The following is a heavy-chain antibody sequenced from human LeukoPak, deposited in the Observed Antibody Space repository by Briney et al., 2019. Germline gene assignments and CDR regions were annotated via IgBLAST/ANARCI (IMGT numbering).Heavy chain of an antibody. CDR3: ARQDDYLFDY. V-gene: IGHV4-34*01. D-gene: IGHD4-17*01. J-gene: IGHJ4*02. Sequence: SETLSLTCAVYGGSFSGYYWNWIRQPPGKGLEWIGEINHSGSTNYNPSLKSRVTISVDTSKNQFSLKLSSVTAADTAVYYCARQDDYLFDYWGQGTLVTVSS. CDR1: GGSFSGYY. CDR2: INHSGST.